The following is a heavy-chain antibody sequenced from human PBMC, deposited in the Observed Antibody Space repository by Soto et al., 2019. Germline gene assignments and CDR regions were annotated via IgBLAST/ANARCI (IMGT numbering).Heavy chain of an antibody. V-gene: IGHV4-4*07. CDR2: IFSSGST. CDR3: ETERSYSAYHFAHGIQLWSFDF. Sequence: PSETLSLTCTVSGGSINTFYWSWVRQPAGKGLEWIGRIFSSGSTSFNPSLESRVAMSVDTSKNHFSLNLSSVTAADMAVYYCETERSYSAYHFAHGIQLWSFDFWGQGAMVPVSS. D-gene: IGHD5-18*01. CDR1: GGSINTFY. J-gene: IGHJ4*02.